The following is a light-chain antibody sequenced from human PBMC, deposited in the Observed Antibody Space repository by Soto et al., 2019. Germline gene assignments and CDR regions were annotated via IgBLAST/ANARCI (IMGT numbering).Light chain of an antibody. Sequence: QSALTQPASVSGSPGQSITISCTGTSSVVGGYNYVSWYQQHPGKAPKLMIYEVSNRPPGVSNRFSGSKSGNTASLTISGPQAEDEADYYCSSYTSSSTYVFGTGTKGTVL. J-gene: IGLJ1*01. V-gene: IGLV2-14*01. CDR2: EVS. CDR1: SSVVGGYNY. CDR3: SSYTSSSTYV.